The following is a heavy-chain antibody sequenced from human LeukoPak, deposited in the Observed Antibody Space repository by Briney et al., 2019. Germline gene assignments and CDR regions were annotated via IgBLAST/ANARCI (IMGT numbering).Heavy chain of an antibody. J-gene: IGHJ4*02. D-gene: IGHD6-19*01. CDR2: INTDGTVT. CDR1: GSTFNKYW. CDR3: ATKQWLAPPPDS. V-gene: IGHV3-74*01. Sequence: GGSLRLSCAASGSTFNKYWMLWVRQAPGKGLESVSRINTDGTVTTYADSVKGRFTVSRDNADNTMFLQMNSVRDEDTAVYYCATKQWLAPPPDSWGQGTPVTVSS.